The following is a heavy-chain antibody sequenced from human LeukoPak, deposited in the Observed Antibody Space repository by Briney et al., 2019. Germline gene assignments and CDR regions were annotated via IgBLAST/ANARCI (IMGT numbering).Heavy chain of an antibody. V-gene: IGHV4-34*01. J-gene: IGHJ4*02. CDR2: INHSGST. D-gene: IGHD6-19*01. Sequence: SETLSLTCTVSGGSISSYYWSWIRQPPGKGLEWIGEINHSGSTNYNPSLKSRVTISVDTSKNQFSLKLSSVTAADTAVYYCARGEQWLVDYWGQGTLVTVSS. CDR1: GGSISSYY. CDR3: ARGEQWLVDY.